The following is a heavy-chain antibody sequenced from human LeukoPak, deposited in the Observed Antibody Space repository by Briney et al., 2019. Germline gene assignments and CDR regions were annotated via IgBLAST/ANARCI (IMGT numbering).Heavy chain of an antibody. Sequence: PGGSLRLSCAASGFTFSSYGMSWVRQAPGKGLEWVSAISGSGGSTYYADSVKGRFTISRDNSKNTLYLQMNSLRAEDTALYYCANSRSTFFPSDYWGQGTLVTVSS. CDR2: ISGSGGST. J-gene: IGHJ4*02. V-gene: IGHV3-23*01. CDR1: GFTFSSYG. D-gene: IGHD2/OR15-2a*01. CDR3: ANSRSTFFPSDY.